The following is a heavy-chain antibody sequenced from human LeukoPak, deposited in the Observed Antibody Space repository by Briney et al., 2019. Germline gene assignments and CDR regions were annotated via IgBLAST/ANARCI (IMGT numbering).Heavy chain of an antibody. CDR2: ISSSSSII. D-gene: IGHD6-13*01. J-gene: IGHJ4*02. V-gene: IGHV3-48*01. CDR3: AKGSPGRDIAAPTIDY. CDR1: GFTFSSYS. Sequence: PGGSLRLSCAASGFTFSSYSMNWVRQAPGRGLEWVSYISSSSSIIYDADSVKGRFTISRDNAKNSLYLQMSSLIAEDTAVYYCAKGSPGRDIAAPTIDYWGQGTLVTVSS.